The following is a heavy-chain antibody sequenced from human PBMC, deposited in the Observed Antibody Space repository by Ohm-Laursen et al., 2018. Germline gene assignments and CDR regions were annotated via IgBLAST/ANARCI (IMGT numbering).Heavy chain of an antibody. Sequence: SLRLSCTASGFTFSDYYMSWIRQAPGKGLEWVSYISSSGSTIYYADSVKGRFTISRDNAKNSLYLQMNSLRAEDTAVYYCARDRRSSGWLVGMDVWGQGTTVTVSS. V-gene: IGHV3-11*01. CDR2: ISSSGSTI. J-gene: IGHJ6*02. CDR1: GFTFSDYY. CDR3: ARDRRSSGWLVGMDV. D-gene: IGHD6-19*01.